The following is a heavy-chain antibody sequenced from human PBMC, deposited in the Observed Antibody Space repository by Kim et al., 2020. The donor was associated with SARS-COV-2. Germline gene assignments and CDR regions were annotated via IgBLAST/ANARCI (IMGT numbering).Heavy chain of an antibody. V-gene: IGHV4-39*01. J-gene: IGHJ4*02. CDR3: ARKYYYDSSVAFDY. D-gene: IGHD3-22*01. Sequence: NPSLKSRVTISVDTSKNQFSLKLSSVTAADTAVYYCARKYYYDSSVAFDYWGQGTLVTVSS.